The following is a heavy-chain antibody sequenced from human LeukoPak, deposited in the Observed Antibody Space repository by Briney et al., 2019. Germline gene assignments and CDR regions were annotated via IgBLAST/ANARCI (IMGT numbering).Heavy chain of an antibody. J-gene: IGHJ5*02. CDR2: IKQDGSEK. CDR1: GFTVSSYW. Sequence: PAGSLRLSCAASGFTVSSYWMSWVCQAPGKGLEWVANIKQDGSEKYYVDSVKGRFTISRDNAKNSLYLQMNSLRAEDTAVYYCARESDIVARNWFDPWGQGTLVTVSS. D-gene: IGHD5-12*01. V-gene: IGHV3-7*01. CDR3: ARESDIVARNWFDP.